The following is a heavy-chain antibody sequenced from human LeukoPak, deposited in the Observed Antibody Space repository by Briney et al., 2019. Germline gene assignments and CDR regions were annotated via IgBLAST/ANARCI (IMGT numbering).Heavy chain of an antibody. D-gene: IGHD6-19*01. CDR1: GVTFSSYE. V-gene: IGHV3-48*03. CDR3: ARVPGSSGWNYYFDY. CDR2: ISSSGNSV. J-gene: IGHJ4*02. Sequence: GGSLRLSCAASGVTFSSYEMTWVRQAPGKGLEWVSYISSSGNSVHYADSVKGRFTISRDNIKNSLYLQMNSLRAEDTAVYYCARVPGSSGWNYYFDYWGQGTLVTVSS.